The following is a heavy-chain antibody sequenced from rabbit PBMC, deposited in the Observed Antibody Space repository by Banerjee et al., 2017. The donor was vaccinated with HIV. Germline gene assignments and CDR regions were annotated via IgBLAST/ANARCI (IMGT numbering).Heavy chain of an antibody. CDR1: GFDLSSYYY. J-gene: IGHJ4*01. CDR3: ASGYSDIVFNL. Sequence: QQQLEESGGGLVKPGGTLTLTCKASGFDLSSYYYMCWVRQAPGKGLEWIGCINTGSGNTDYASWAKGRFTISKTSSTVDLKMTSLTAADTATYFCASGYSDIVFNLWGPGTLVTVS. CDR2: INTGSGNT. D-gene: IGHD1-1*01. V-gene: IGHV1S43*01.